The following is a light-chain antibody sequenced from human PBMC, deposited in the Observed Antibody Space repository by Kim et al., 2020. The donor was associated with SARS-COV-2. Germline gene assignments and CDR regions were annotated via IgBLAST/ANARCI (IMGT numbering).Light chain of an antibody. CDR2: GIS. Sequence: QSVLTQPRSVSGSPGQTVTISCTGSSSNIGADYDVHWYQQLPGTAPKLLIYGISHRPSGVPDRFSGSKSGNSASLAISGLQAEDEADYYCRSYDSSLTWVFGGGTQLTVL. V-gene: IGLV1-40*01. CDR1: SSNIGADYD. CDR3: RSYDSSLTWV. J-gene: IGLJ3*02.